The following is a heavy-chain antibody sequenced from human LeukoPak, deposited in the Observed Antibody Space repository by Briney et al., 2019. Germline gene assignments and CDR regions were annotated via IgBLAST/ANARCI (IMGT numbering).Heavy chain of an antibody. CDR3: ARAARATGYSSSWYYFGY. V-gene: IGHV7-4-1*02. Sequence: ASVKVSCKASGYTFTGYYMHWVRQAPGQGLEWMGWINTNTGNPTYAQGFTGRFVFSLDTSVSTAYLQISSLKAEDTAVYYCARAARATGYSSSWYYFGYWGQGTLVTVSS. CDR2: INTNTGNP. CDR1: GYTFTGYY. J-gene: IGHJ4*02. D-gene: IGHD6-13*01.